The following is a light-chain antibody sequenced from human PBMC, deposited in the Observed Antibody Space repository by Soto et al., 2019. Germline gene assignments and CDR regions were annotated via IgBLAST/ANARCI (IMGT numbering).Light chain of an antibody. V-gene: IGKV3-20*01. CDR1: QRVSSSY. CDR2: GAS. CDR3: QPYGSLPRTP. J-gene: IGKJ5*01. Sequence: ATLDLRAQRVSSSYLAWYQQKPGQAPRLLIYGASSRATGIPDRFSGSGSGADFSLTISRLEPDDFAVYYCQPYGSLPRTPFGLLARLAIK.